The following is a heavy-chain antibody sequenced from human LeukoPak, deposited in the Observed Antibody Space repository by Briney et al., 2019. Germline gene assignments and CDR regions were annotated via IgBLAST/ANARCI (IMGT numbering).Heavy chain of an antibody. V-gene: IGHV3-21*04. CDR1: GFTFNSYS. D-gene: IGHD1-26*01. CDR3: ARDQEGYSGSYFAHPLDY. Sequence: KPGGSLRLSCAASGFTFNSYSMNWVRQAPGKGLEWVSSISSTSTYIYYPDSVKGRFTISRDNAKNSLYLQMNSLRAEDTALYYCARDQEGYSGSYFAHPLDYWGQGTLVTVSS. CDR2: ISSTSTYI. J-gene: IGHJ4*02.